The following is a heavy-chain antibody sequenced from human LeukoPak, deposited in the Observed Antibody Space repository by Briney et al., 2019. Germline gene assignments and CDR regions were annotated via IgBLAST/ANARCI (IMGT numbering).Heavy chain of an antibody. CDR1: GYTFTGYY. V-gene: IGHV1-2*02. J-gene: IGHJ4*02. Sequence: ASVKVSCKASGYTFTGYYMHWVRQAPGQGLEWMGWINPNSGGTNYAQKFQGRVTIPADKSTSTAYMELSSLRSEDTAVYYCAGFLVRGVIMFDYWGQGTLVTVSS. CDR2: INPNSGGT. CDR3: AGFLVRGVIMFDY. D-gene: IGHD3-10*01.